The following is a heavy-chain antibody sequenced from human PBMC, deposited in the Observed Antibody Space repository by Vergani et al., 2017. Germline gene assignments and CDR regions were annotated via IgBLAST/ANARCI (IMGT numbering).Heavy chain of an antibody. CDR2: IYYSGST. J-gene: IGHJ5*02. V-gene: IGHV4-39*01. D-gene: IGHD6-19*01. CDR1: GASIRSSNYY. CDR3: AGHSTVEWLVKLGWFAP. Sequence: QLQLQESGPGLVKPSATLSLTCSVSGASIRSSNYYWGWIRQPPGKGLEWIASIYYSGSTYYNPSLKSRVTISVDTSRNQFSLKLSSVTAAETAVYFCAGHSTVEWLVKLGWFAPWGQGILVTVSS.